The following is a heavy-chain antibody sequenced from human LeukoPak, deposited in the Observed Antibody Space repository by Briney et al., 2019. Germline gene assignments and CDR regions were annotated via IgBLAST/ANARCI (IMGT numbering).Heavy chain of an antibody. Sequence: PGGSLRLSCAASGFTYSSYAMHWVHQAPGKELEWVAIISYDGNTKSYADSVKGRFTISRDNSKNTLYLQMNSLRAEDTAVYYCARLITFSRGFGGRADYWGQGTLVTVSS. CDR2: ISYDGNTK. CDR3: ARLITFSRGFGGRADY. CDR1: GFTYSSYA. D-gene: IGHD3-10*01. J-gene: IGHJ4*02. V-gene: IGHV3-30-3*01.